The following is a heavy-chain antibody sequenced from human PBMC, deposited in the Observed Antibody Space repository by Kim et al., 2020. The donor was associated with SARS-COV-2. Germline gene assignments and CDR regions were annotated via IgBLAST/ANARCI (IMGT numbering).Heavy chain of an antibody. J-gene: IGHJ6*02. CDR3: ARVKAVLLNYQDYGMDV. Sequence: QGRVTMTRDTSTSTVYMELSSLRSEDTAVYYCARVKAVLLNYQDYGMDVWGQGTTVTVSS. D-gene: IGHD1-1*01. V-gene: IGHV1-46*01.